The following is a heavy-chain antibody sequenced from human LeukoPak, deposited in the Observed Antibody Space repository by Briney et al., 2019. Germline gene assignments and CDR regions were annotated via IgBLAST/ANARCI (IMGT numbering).Heavy chain of an antibody. D-gene: IGHD6-13*01. CDR1: GGPISSSSYY. J-gene: IGHJ5*02. Sequence: TSETLSLTCTVSGGPISSSSYYWGWIRQPPGKGLEWIGSIYYSGSTYYNPSLKSRVTISVDTSKNQFSLKLSSVTAADTAVYYCARSALVKAAAARDWFDPWGQGTLVTVSS. CDR2: IYYSGST. CDR3: ARSALVKAAAARDWFDP. V-gene: IGHV4-39*07.